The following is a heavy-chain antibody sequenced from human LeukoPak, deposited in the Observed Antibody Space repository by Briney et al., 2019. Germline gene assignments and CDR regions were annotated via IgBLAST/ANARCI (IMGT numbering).Heavy chain of an antibody. Sequence: PSETLSLTCTVSGGSISSGSYYWSWIRQPAGKGLEWIGRIYTSGSTNYNPSLKSRVTISVDTSKNQFSLKLSSVTAADTAVYYCARAPGYDFWSGCYYFDYWGQGTLVTVSS. CDR2: IYTSGST. CDR1: GGSISSGSYY. CDR3: ARAPGYDFWSGCYYFDY. D-gene: IGHD3-3*01. V-gene: IGHV4-61*02. J-gene: IGHJ4*02.